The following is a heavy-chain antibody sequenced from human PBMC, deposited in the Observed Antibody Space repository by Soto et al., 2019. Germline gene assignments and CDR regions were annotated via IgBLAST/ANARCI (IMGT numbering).Heavy chain of an antibody. V-gene: IGHV1-18*04. CDR1: GCTFASHV. J-gene: IGHJ4*02. CDR3: AIYHLELFRFDY. D-gene: IGHD2-2*01. CDR2: ISLYNGNT. Sequence: SSVKVSFTASGCTFASHVISWVRQAPGQGLDWMGWISLYNGNTNYAQQFQGRVTMTTDTSTSTAYMELRSLRSDDTAMYFCAIYHLELFRFDYWGQGTLVTVSS.